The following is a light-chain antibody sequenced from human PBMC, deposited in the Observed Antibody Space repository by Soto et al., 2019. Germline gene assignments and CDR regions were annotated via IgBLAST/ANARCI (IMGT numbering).Light chain of an antibody. J-gene: IGLJ3*02. CDR1: SSDVGGYNY. V-gene: IGLV2-14*01. CDR2: DVT. CDR3: SSYTSASTHWV. Sequence: QSVLTQPASVSGSPGQSITISCTGTSSDVGGYNYVSWYQQYPGKAPKLMIYDVTDRPSGVSNRFSGSKSGNTASLTISGLQPEDEADYYCSSYTSASTHWVFGGGTKSPS.